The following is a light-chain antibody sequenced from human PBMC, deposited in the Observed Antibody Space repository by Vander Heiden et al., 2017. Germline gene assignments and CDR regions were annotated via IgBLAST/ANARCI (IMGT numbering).Light chain of an antibody. V-gene: IGKV1-12*01. J-gene: IGKJ3*01. CDR3: QQANMVPFT. Sequence: DIQLTQSPSSVSASVGDRVTITCRASQDISSWLAWYQQTPGKAPKLLIYAASNLQSGVPSRFSGSGSGTDFTLTISSLQPEDFATYYCQQANMVPFTCGPGTIVDVK. CDR2: AAS. CDR1: QDISSW.